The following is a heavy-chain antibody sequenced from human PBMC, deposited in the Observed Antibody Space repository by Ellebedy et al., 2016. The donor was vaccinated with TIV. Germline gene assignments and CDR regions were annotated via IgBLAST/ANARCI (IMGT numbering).Heavy chain of an antibody. V-gene: IGHV3-15*01. CDR3: TTRIFTYGR. CDR2: VKSKTDGATT. Sequence: PGGSLRLSCAASGFTFSNAWMNWVRQAPGKGLEWVGRVKSKTDGATTDYAAPVKGRFTISRDDSKTTVYLQMNSLKTEDTAVYYCTTRIFTYGRWGQGTLVTVSS. CDR1: GFTFSNAW. D-gene: IGHD2/OR15-2a*01. J-gene: IGHJ4*02.